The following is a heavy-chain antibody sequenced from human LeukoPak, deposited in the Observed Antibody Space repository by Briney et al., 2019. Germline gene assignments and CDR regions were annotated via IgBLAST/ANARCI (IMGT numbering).Heavy chain of an antibody. D-gene: IGHD2-8*01. Sequence: GGSLRLSCVVSGFTFENYWMSWVRQAPGKGLEWVSAISGSGGSTYYADSVKGRFTISRDNSKNTLYLQMNSLRAEDTAVYYCAKDLVLHYHDFDYWGQGTLVTVSS. CDR1: GFTFENYW. CDR3: AKDLVLHYHDFDY. J-gene: IGHJ4*02. CDR2: ISGSGGST. V-gene: IGHV3-23*01.